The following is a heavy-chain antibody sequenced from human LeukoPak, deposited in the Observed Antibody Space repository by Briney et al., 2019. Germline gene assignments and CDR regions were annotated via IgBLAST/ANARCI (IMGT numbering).Heavy chain of an antibody. CDR1: GFTFSSYA. Sequence: GGSLRLSCAASGFTFSSYAMHWVRQAPGKGLEWVAVISYDGSNKYYADSVKGRFTISRDNSKNTLYLQMNSLRAEDTAVYYCARDRAPPEAADVDYWGQGTLVTVSS. J-gene: IGHJ4*02. CDR3: ARDRAPPEAADVDY. D-gene: IGHD6-13*01. V-gene: IGHV3-30*04. CDR2: ISYDGSNK.